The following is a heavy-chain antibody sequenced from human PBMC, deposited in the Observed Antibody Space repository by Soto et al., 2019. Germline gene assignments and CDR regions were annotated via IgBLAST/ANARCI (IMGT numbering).Heavy chain of an antibody. Sequence: GESLKISCQGSGYSFTTYWISWVRQMPGKGLEWMGRIDPSDSYTNYSPSFQGHVTISADKSISTAYLQWSSLKASDTAMYYCARLLLSRVDFDPWGQGTLVTVSS. V-gene: IGHV5-10-1*01. CDR3: ARLLLSRVDFDP. CDR1: GYSFTTYW. CDR2: IDPSDSYT. D-gene: IGHD3-16*02. J-gene: IGHJ5*02.